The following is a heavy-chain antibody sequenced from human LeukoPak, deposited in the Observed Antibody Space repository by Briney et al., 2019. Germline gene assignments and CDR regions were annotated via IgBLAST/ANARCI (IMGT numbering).Heavy chain of an antibody. CDR2: ISSGGSTI. CDR3: ARGIGDY. J-gene: IGHJ4*02. Sequence: GGSLRLSCAASGFTFSSYSMNWVRQAPGKGLEWLSHISSGGSTIFYADSVRGRFTISRDNAKNSLFLQMNSLRAGDTAIYYCARGIGDYWGQGTLVSVSS. CDR1: GFTFSSYS. V-gene: IGHV3-48*04.